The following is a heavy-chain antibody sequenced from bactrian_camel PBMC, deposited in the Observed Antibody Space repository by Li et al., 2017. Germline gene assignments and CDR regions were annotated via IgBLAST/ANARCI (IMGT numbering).Heavy chain of an antibody. CDR1: GFTSTSYF. V-gene: IGHV3-2*01. Sequence: HVQLVESGGGLVQPGGSLRLSCAASGFTSTSYFMSWVRQAPGKGLEWVSSIYRDVSHTYYRESVKGRFTISRDDAKNMVYLQMNSLKSEDSALYYCATERPVWEWGPEYNYWGQGTQVTVS. J-gene: IGHJ4*01. CDR3: ATERPVWEWGPEYNY. CDR2: IYRDVSHT. D-gene: IGHD3*01.